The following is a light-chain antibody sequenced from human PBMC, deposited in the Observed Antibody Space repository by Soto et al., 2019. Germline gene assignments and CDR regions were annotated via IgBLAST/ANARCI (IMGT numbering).Light chain of an antibody. J-gene: IGLJ2*01. Sequence: QSVLTQPRSVSGSPGQSVTISCTGTSSDVGGYNYVSWYQRHPGKAPKLMIHDVTKRPSGVPDRFSGSKSGNTASLTISGLQAEDEADYFCCSYAGTYTHAVFGGGTKLTVL. V-gene: IGLV2-11*01. CDR1: SSDVGGYNY. CDR2: DVT. CDR3: CSYAGTYTHAV.